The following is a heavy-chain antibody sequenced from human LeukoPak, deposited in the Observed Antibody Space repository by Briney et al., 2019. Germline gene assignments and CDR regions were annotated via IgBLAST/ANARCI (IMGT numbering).Heavy chain of an antibody. D-gene: IGHD3-10*01. J-gene: IGHJ4*02. Sequence: ASETLSLTCAVYGESFSGYYWSWIRQPPGKGLEWIGEINHSGSTNYNPSLKSRVTISVDTSKNQFSLKLSSVTAADTAVYYCARLLRYYGSGSPFDYWGQGTLVTVSS. CDR2: INHSGST. CDR3: ARLLRYYGSGSPFDY. V-gene: IGHV4-34*01. CDR1: GESFSGYY.